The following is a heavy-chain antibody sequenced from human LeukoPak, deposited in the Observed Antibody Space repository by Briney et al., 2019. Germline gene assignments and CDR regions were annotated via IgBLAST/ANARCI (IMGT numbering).Heavy chain of an antibody. CDR1: GYTFTIYY. Sequence: GASVTVSFTSSGYTFTIYYMHWVRQAPGQGLEWMGIINPSGGSTSYAQKFQGRVTITRDMSTSTVYMELSSLRSEDTAVYYCATVDVTMVRGVIIDFYFDYWGQGSLVTASS. V-gene: IGHV1-46*01. CDR2: INPSGGST. CDR3: ATVDVTMVRGVIIDFYFDY. J-gene: IGHJ4*02. D-gene: IGHD3-10*01.